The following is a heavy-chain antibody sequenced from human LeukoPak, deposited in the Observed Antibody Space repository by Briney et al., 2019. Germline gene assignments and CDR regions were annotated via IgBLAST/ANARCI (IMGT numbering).Heavy chain of an antibody. CDR3: ARAHYFDSSGYYDQFFQH. V-gene: IGHV1-46*01. J-gene: IGHJ1*01. Sequence: GASVKVSCKASGYTFTGYYMHWVRQAPGQGLEWMGIINPSGGSTSYAQKFQGRVTMTRDTSTSTVNMELSSLRAEDTAIYYCARAHYFDSSGYYDQFFQHWGQGTLVTVSS. CDR2: INPSGGST. D-gene: IGHD3-22*01. CDR1: GYTFTGYY.